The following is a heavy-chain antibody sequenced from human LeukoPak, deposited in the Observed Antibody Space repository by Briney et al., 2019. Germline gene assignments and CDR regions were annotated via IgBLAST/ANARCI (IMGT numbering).Heavy chain of an antibody. J-gene: IGHJ4*02. CDR2: INHSGST. CDR1: GFTFSSYA. V-gene: IGHV4-34*01. D-gene: IGHD3-10*01. CDR3: ARGAYRIFRYYYGSGSFRDFDY. Sequence: GSLRLSCAASGFTFSSYAMSWVRQAPGKGLEWIGEINHSGSTNYNPSLKSRVTISVDTSKNQFSLKLSSVTAADTAVYYCARGAYRIFRYYYGSGSFRDFDYWGQGTLATVSS.